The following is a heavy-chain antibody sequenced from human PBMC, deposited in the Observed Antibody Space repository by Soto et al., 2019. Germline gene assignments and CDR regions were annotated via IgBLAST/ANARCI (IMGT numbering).Heavy chain of an antibody. CDR1: GFTFSSYG. CDR3: AKEMTTVTTDGPFDY. Sequence: QVQLVESGGGVVQPGRSLRLSCAASGFTFSSYGMHWVRQAPGKGLERVAVITYGGSNKYYADSVKGLFTISRDNSKNTLYLQMNSLRAEDTAVYYCAKEMTTVTTDGPFDYWGQGTLVTVSS. V-gene: IGHV3-30*18. J-gene: IGHJ4*02. D-gene: IGHD4-17*01. CDR2: ITYGGSNK.